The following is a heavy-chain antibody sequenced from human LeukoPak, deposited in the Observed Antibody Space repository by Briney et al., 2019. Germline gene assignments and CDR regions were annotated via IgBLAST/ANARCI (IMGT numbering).Heavy chain of an antibody. Sequence: SETLSLTCAVYGGSFSGYYWSWIRQPPGKGLEWIGEINHSGSTNYNPSLKSRVTISVDTSKNQLSLKLSSVTAADTAVYYCARGLSAIVYWGQGTLVTVSS. D-gene: IGHD2-15*01. J-gene: IGHJ4*02. CDR2: INHSGST. CDR1: GGSFSGYY. V-gene: IGHV4-34*01. CDR3: ARGLSAIVY.